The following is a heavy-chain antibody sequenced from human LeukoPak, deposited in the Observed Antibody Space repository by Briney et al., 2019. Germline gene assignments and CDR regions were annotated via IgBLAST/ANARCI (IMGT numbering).Heavy chain of an antibody. V-gene: IGHV3-7*01. D-gene: IGHD3-3*01. Sequence: GGSLRLSCAASGFTFSSYWMSWVRQAPGKGLEWVANIKQDGSEKYYVDSVKGRFTISRDNAKNSLYLQMNSLRAEDTAVYYCARDSPYYDFSSGYIPRNPYYFDYWGQGTLVTVSS. CDR1: GFTFSSYW. CDR2: IKQDGSEK. J-gene: IGHJ4*02. CDR3: ARDSPYYDFSSGYIPRNPYYFDY.